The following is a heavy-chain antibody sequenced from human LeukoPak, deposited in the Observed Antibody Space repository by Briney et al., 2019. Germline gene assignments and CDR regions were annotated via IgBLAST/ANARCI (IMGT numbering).Heavy chain of an antibody. Sequence: GGSLRLSCAASGLTFSSYAMSWVRQAPGKGLEWVSAISGSGGSTYYADSVKGRFTISRDNSKNTLYLQMNSLRAEDTAVYYCAKAPDFWSGYYNWFDPWGQGTLVTVSS. CDR1: GLTFSSYA. CDR2: ISGSGGST. CDR3: AKAPDFWSGYYNWFDP. D-gene: IGHD3-3*01. V-gene: IGHV3-23*01. J-gene: IGHJ5*02.